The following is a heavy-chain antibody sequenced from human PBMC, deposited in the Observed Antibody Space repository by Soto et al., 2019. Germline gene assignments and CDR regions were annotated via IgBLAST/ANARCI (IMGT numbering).Heavy chain of an antibody. Sequence: ASVKVSCKVSGYTLTELSMHWLRQAPGKGLEWMGGFDPEDGETIYAQKFQGRVTMTEDTSTDTAYMELSSLRSEDTAVYYCATGKYSGSYTFDYWGQGTLVTVSS. CDR1: GYTLTELS. CDR3: ATGKYSGSYTFDY. CDR2: FDPEDGET. V-gene: IGHV1-24*01. D-gene: IGHD1-26*01. J-gene: IGHJ4*02.